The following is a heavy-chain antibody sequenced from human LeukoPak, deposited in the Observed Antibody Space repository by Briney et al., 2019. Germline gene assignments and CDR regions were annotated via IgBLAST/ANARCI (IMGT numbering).Heavy chain of an antibody. J-gene: IGHJ5*02. CDR1: GYSISSGYY. Sequence: SETLSLTCTVSGYSISSGYYWGWIRQPPGKGLEWIGSIYHSGRTFYNPSLKSRVIISVDTSKNQFSLKLTSVTAADTAVYYCARGTDSTGITIFSAWGQGTLVTVSS. CDR2: IYHSGRT. CDR3: ARGTDSTGITIFSA. D-gene: IGHD3-3*01. V-gene: IGHV4-38-2*02.